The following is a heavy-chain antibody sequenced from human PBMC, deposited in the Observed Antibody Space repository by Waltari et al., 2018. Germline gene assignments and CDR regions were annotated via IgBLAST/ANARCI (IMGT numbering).Heavy chain of an antibody. CDR1: GGSISSGGYS. D-gene: IGHD2-15*01. V-gene: IGHV4-30-2*01. CDR3: ARGRYCSGGSCYSSWFDP. J-gene: IGHJ5*02. Sequence: QLQLQESGSGLVKPSQTLSLTCAVSGGSISSGGYSWSWIRQPPGKGLEWIGYIYHSGSTYYNPSLSSRVTISVDRSENRFSLKLSSVTAADTAVYYCARGRYCSGGSCYSSWFDPWGQGTLVTVSS. CDR2: IYHSGST.